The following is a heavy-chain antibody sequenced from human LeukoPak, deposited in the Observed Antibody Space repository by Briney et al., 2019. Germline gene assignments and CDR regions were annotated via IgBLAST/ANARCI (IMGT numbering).Heavy chain of an antibody. CDR1: GYSISSAYY. Sequence: SETLSLTCTVSGYSISSAYYWGWIRQSPGKGLESLGEIKYSGSTTYNPSLRRRVTMSVDSSKNQFSLRLSSVTAADTAVYYCARLFFAFGESYFYSYRMDVWGKGTTVIISS. CDR2: IKYSGST. V-gene: IGHV4-38-2*02. J-gene: IGHJ6*04. CDR3: ARLFFAFGESYFYSYRMDV. D-gene: IGHD3-10*01.